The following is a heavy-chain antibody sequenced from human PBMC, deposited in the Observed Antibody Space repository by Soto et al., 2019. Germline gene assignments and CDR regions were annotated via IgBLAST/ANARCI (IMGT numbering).Heavy chain of an antibody. CDR2: IYHSGST. D-gene: IGHD2-2*01. CDR1: GGSISSSNW. J-gene: IGHJ6*02. Sequence: SETLSLTCAVSGGSISSSNWWSWVRQPPGKGLEWIGEIYHSGSTNYNPSLKSRVTISVDKSKNQFSLKLSSVTAEDTAVYYCARLGGYFVSTNCYGYYGMDVWGQGTTVTVSS. CDR3: ARLGGYFVSTNCYGYYGMDV. V-gene: IGHV4-4*02.